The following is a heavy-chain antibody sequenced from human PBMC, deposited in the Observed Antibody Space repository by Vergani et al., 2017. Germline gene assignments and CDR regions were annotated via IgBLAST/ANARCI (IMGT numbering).Heavy chain of an antibody. CDR1: GFTFRSYA. V-gene: IGHV3-23*01. J-gene: IGHJ4*02. CDR3: AKDFSSSYYGDYYNYFDY. D-gene: IGHD4-17*01. Sequence: EVQLLESGGGLVQPGGSLRLSCAASGFTFRSYAMSWVRQAPGKGLEWVSAISGSGGSTYYADSVKGRFTISRDNSKNTLYLQMNSLRAEDTAVYYCAKDFSSSYYGDYYNYFDYWGQGTLVTVSS. CDR2: ISGSGGST.